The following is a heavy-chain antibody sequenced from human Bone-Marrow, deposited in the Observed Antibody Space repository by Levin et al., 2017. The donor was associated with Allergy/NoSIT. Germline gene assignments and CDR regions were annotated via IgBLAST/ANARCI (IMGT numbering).Heavy chain of an antibody. D-gene: IGHD5-24*01. CDR3: TRDYQCRDTVCYSGRGYFDQ. Sequence: PGGSLRLSCAASGFSVSSSYMSWVRQAPGKGLEWVSVIYSGGTTYSTASVRGRFSMSRDNSKNMLYLDMNSLRAEDTAVYYCTRDYQCRDTVCYSGRGYFDQWGQGTLVTVSS. V-gene: IGHV3-53*01. J-gene: IGHJ4*02. CDR1: GFSVSSSY. CDR2: IYSGGTT.